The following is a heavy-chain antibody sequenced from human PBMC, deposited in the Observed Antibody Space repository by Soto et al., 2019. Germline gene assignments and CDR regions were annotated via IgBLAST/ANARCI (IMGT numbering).Heavy chain of an antibody. Sequence: ASVKVSCKAAGYTFTSYAMHWGRQAPRQRLEWMGWINAGNGNTNYGQTLQGRVTLTTDTSTSTVYMELRSLRSDDTAVYYCARDPRYDSSGYSLDSWGQGTLVTVSS. CDR2: INAGNGNT. D-gene: IGHD3-22*01. CDR1: GYTFTSYA. J-gene: IGHJ4*02. V-gene: IGHV1-3*01. CDR3: ARDPRYDSSGYSLDS.